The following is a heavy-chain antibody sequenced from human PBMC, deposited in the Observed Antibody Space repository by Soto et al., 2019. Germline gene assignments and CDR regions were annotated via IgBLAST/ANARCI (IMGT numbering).Heavy chain of an antibody. CDR2: INHSGST. D-gene: IGHD2-21*02. J-gene: IGHJ1*01. CDR1: GGSFSGYY. V-gene: IGHV4-34*01. CDR3: ARVYCGGDCHGHFQH. Sequence: SETLSLTCAVYGGSFSGYYWSWIRQPPGKGLEWIGEINHSGSTNYNPSLKSRVTISVDTSKNQFSLKLSSVTAADTAVYYCARVYCGGDCHGHFQHWGQGTLVTVSS.